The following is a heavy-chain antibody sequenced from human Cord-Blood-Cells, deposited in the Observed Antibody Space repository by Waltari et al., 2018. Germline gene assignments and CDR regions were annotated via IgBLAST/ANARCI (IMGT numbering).Heavy chain of an antibody. CDR2: TIPIFGTA. CDR1: GGTCSSYA. CDR3: ARQTGYRGSYPDY. Sequence: QVQRVQSGAEVKKPGSSVKVSCKASGGTCSSYAISWVRQAPGKGLEWMGGTIPIFGTANYAKKFQCRVTITADESTSTAYMELSSLRSEDTAVYYCARQTGYRGSYPDYWGQGTLVTVSS. V-gene: IGHV1-69*01. J-gene: IGHJ4*02. D-gene: IGHD1-26*01.